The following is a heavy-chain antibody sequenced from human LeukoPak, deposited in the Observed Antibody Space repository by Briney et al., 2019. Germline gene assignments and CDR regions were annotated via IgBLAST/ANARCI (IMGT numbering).Heavy chain of an antibody. D-gene: IGHD3-3*01. V-gene: IGHV3-21*01. Sequence: GGSLRLSCAASGFTFSSYSMNWVRQAPGKGLEWVSSISSSSSYIYYADSVKGRFTISRDNAKNSLYLQMNSLRAEDTAVYYCARDENRDLWSGYLSWGWGTLVTVSS. J-gene: IGHJ5*02. CDR2: ISSSSSYI. CDR3: ARDENRDLWSGYLS. CDR1: GFTFSSYS.